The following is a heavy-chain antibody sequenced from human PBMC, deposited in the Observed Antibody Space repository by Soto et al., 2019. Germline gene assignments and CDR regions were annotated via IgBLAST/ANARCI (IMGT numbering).Heavy chain of an antibody. D-gene: IGHD1-1*01. V-gene: IGHV4-59*01. CDR1: GGSISSYY. Sequence: SETLSLTCTVSGGSISSYYWSWIRQPPGKGLEWIGYIYYSGRTNYNPSLKSRVTISVDTSKNQFSLKMSSVTAADTAVYYCARLATRYYFDYWGQGTLVTVS. CDR3: ARLATRYYFDY. CDR2: IYYSGRT. J-gene: IGHJ4*02.